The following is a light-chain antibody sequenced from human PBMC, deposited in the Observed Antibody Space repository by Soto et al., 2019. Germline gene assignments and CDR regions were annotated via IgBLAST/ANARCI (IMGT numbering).Light chain of an antibody. Sequence: QSVLTQPPSASGTPGQRVTISCSGSSSNIGSNTVNWYQQLPGTAPKLLIYSNNQRPSGVPDRFSGSKSGTSASLAISGLXXXXXXXXYCAAWDDSLNGSYVFGTGTKVTVL. V-gene: IGLV1-44*01. J-gene: IGLJ1*01. CDR3: AAWDDSLNGSYV. CDR1: SSNIGSNT. CDR2: SNN.